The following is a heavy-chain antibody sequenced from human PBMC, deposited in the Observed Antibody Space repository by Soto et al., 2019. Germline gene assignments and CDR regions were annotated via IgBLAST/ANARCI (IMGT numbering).Heavy chain of an antibody. V-gene: IGHV5-10-1*01. Sequence: GESLKISYKGSGYSFTSYWISWVRQMPGKGLEWMGRIDPSDSYTNYSPSFQGHVTISADKSISTAYLQWSSLKASDTAMYYCARNITVTSYYYYGMDVLGKRSTVTAS. J-gene: IGHJ6*04. CDR2: IDPSDSYT. D-gene: IGHD4-17*01. CDR1: GYSFTSYW. CDR3: ARNITVTSYYYYGMDV.